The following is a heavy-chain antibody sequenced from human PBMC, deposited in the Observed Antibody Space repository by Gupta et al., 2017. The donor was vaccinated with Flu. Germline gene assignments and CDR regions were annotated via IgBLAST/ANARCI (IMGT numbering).Heavy chain of an antibody. CDR3: AKDSDFWSCFPPFYLDY. Sequence: EIKLSESGGVLIQSGGSRSFSGVAFGFTHSTDAMVWVRQAPGKVLGWVSTIRGNGVTTYYADSVKGRFTISRDNAQNTLYLQMDSLGAEGTAVYYCAKDSDFWSCFPPFYLDYWGQGILVTVSS. CDR1: GFTHSTDA. D-gene: IGHD3-3*01. J-gene: IGHJ4*02. V-gene: IGHV3-23*01. CDR2: IRGNGVTT.